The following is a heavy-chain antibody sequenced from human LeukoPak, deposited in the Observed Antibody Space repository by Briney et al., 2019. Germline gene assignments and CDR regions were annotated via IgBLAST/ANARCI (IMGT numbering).Heavy chain of an antibody. V-gene: IGHV1-69*05. D-gene: IGHD2-2*01. CDR1: GGTFSSYA. J-gene: IGHJ5*02. Sequence: SVKVSCKASGGTFSSYAISWVRQAPGQGLEWMGGIIPIFGTANYAQKFQGRVTITTDESTSTAYMELSSLRSEDTAVYYCARGPYCSSTSCEDTNWFDPWGQGTLVTVSS. CDR3: ARGPYCSSTSCEDTNWFDP. CDR2: IIPIFGTA.